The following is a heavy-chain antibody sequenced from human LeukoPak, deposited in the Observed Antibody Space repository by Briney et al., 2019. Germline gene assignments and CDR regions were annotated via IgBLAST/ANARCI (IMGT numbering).Heavy chain of an antibody. Sequence: GRSLRLSCAASRFTFSSYAIHWVRQAPGKGLEWVAVISYDGSNKYYADSVKGRFTISRDNAKNTLYLQMNSLRAEDTAVYYCARERFGHAFDYWGQGTLVTVSS. V-gene: IGHV3-30-3*01. D-gene: IGHD3-10*01. CDR1: RFTFSSYA. CDR2: ISYDGSNK. J-gene: IGHJ4*02. CDR3: ARERFGHAFDY.